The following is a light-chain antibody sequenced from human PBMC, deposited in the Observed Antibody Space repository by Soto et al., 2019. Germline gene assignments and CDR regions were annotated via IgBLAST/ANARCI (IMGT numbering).Light chain of an antibody. CDR1: QSVSSSY. CDR3: QQYCSSLFT. Sequence: EIVLTQSPGTLSVSPGERATLSCRASQSVSSSYLAWYQQTPGQAPMLLIYGASSMATGIPDRFSGSVSGTDFNLTISSLEPEDFAVYYCQQYCSSLFTFGGGTKVEIK. V-gene: IGKV3-20*01. CDR2: GAS. J-gene: IGKJ4*01.